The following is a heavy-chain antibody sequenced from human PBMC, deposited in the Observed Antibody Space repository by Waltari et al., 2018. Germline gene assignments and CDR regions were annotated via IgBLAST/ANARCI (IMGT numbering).Heavy chain of an antibody. V-gene: IGHV4-38-2*02. J-gene: IGHJ4*02. CDR1: GYSISSGYY. Sequence: QVQLQESGPGLVKPSETLSLTCAVSGYSISSGYYWGWIRQPPGKGLEWIGSIYHSGSTYYNPYLKSRVTISVDTSKNQFSLKLSSVTAADTAVYYCARELYYYDSSGYYPKIEFDYWGQGTLVTVSS. D-gene: IGHD3-22*01. CDR2: IYHSGST. CDR3: ARELYYYDSSGYYPKIEFDY.